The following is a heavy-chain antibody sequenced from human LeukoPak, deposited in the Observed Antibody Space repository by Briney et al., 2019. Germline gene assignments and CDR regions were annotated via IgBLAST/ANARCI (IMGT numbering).Heavy chain of an antibody. CDR1: GGSISSGDYY. J-gene: IGHJ4*02. Sequence: SETLSLTCTVSGGSISSGDYYWSWIRQPPGKGLEWIGEINHSGSTNYNPSLKSRVTISVDTSKNQFSLKLSSVTAADTAVYYCAAERLGATWDYWGQGTLVTVSS. CDR3: AAERLGATWDY. D-gene: IGHD1-26*01. CDR2: INHSGST. V-gene: IGHV4-39*07.